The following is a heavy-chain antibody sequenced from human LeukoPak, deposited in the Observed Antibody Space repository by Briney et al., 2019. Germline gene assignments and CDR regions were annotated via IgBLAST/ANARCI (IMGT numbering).Heavy chain of an antibody. CDR1: GFTVSGDN. Sequence: GGSLRLSCAASGFTVSGDNMSWVRQSQAKGLEWVATFHSGGDTYYADSVKGRFTISRDDSRNMVYLQMNNLRVEDTALYYCASFTSSWHPWGQGTPVTVSS. CDR3: ASFTSSWHP. J-gene: IGHJ1*01. D-gene: IGHD6-13*01. CDR2: FHSGGDT. V-gene: IGHV3-66*01.